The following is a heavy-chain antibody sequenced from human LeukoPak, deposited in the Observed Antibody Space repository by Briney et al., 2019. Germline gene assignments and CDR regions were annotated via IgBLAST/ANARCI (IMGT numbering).Heavy chain of an antibody. V-gene: IGHV4-34*01. J-gene: IGHJ5*02. CDR2: INHSGST. CDR3: ATSPSGSYYNWFDP. CDR1: GGSFSGYY. Sequence: SETLSLTCAVYGGSFSGYYWSWIRQPPGKGLEWIGEINHSGSTNYNPSLKSRVTMSVDPSKNQFSLKLSSVTAADTAVYYCATSPSGSYYNWFDPWGQGTLVTVSS. D-gene: IGHD1-26*01.